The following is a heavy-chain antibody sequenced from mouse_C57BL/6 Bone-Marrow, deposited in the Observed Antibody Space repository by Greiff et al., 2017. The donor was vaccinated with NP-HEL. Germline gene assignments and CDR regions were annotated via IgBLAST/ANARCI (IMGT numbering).Heavy chain of an antibody. D-gene: IGHD2-2*01. Sequence: EVKLMESGEGLVKPGGSLKLSCAASGFTFSSYAMSWVRQTPEKRLEWVAYISSGGDYIYYADTVKGRFTISRDNARNTLYLQMSSLKSEDTAMYYCTRDRRWLPWYFDVWGTGTTVTVSS. J-gene: IGHJ1*03. CDR2: ISSGGDYI. CDR1: GFTFSSYA. V-gene: IGHV5-9-1*02. CDR3: TRDRRWLPWYFDV.